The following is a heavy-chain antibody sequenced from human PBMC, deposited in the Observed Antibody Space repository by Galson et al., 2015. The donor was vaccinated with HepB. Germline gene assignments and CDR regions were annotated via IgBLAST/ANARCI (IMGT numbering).Heavy chain of an antibody. J-gene: IGHJ5*02. Sequence: ETLSLTCTVSGGSISSSSYYWGWIRQPPGKGLEWIGSIYYSGSTYYNPSLKSRVTISVDTSKNQFSLKLSSVTAADTAVYYCARTDPAPDPWGQGTLVTVSS. CDR1: GGSISSSSYY. V-gene: IGHV4-39*07. CDR3: ARTDPAPDP. CDR2: IYYSGST.